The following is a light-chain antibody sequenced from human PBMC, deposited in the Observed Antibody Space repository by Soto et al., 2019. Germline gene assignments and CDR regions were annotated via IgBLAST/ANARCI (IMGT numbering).Light chain of an antibody. J-gene: IGKJ2*01. CDR3: QQYGSSPYT. V-gene: IGKV3-20*01. Sequence: EIVLTQSPGTLSLSPGERATLSCRARQSVRNSYLAWYQQQPGQAPRLLIYGASGRATGIPDRFSGSGSGTDFTLTISRLEPEDFAVYYCQQYGSSPYTFGQGTKLEI. CDR2: GAS. CDR1: QSVRNSY.